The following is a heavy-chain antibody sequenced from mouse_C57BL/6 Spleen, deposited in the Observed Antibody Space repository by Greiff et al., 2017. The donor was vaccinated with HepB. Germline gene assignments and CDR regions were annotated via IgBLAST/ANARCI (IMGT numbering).Heavy chain of an antibody. V-gene: IGHV1-61*01. J-gene: IGHJ4*01. CDR2: IYPSDSET. CDR1: GYTFTSYW. CDR3: ARSGEGYAMDY. D-gene: IGHD3-1*01. Sequence: VQLQQPGAELVRPGSSVKLSCKASGYTFTSYWMDWVKQRPGQGLEWIGNIYPSDSETHYNQKFKDKATLTVDKSSSTAYMQLSSLTSEDSAVYYCARSGEGYAMDYWGQGTSVTVSS.